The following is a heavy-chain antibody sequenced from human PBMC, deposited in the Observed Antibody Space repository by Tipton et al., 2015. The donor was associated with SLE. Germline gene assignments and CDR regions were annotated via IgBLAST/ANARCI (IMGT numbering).Heavy chain of an antibody. CDR3: ARGGYCTGGVCYNWYFDL. V-gene: IGHV4-38-2*01. Sequence: TLSLTCAVSGYSISSGYYWGWIRQPPGKGLEWIGEINHSGSTNYNPSLKSRVTISVDTSKNQFSLKLSSVTAADTAVYYCARGGYCTGGVCYNWYFDLWGRGTLVTVSS. D-gene: IGHD2-8*02. CDR2: INHSGST. CDR1: GYSISSGYY. J-gene: IGHJ2*01.